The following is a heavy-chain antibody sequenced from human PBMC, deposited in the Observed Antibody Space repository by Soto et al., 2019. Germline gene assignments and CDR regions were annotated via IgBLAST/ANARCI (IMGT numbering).Heavy chain of an antibody. J-gene: IGHJ6*02. D-gene: IGHD4-17*01. CDR3: VSGSTVTNGESNFYYYGMDV. V-gene: IGHV3-33*01. CDR1: GFTFSSYG. CDR2: IWYDGSNK. Sequence: AGGSLRLSCAASGFTFSSYGMHWVRQAPGKGLEWVAVIWYDGSNKYYADSVKGRFTISRDNSKNTLYLQMSSLRAEDTAVYYCVSGSTVTNGESNFYYYGMDVWGQGTTVTAYS.